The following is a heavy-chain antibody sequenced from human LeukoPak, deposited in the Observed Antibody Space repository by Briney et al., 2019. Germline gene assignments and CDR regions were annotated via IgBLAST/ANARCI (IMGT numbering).Heavy chain of an antibody. J-gene: IGHJ4*02. CDR2: IKSKTDGGTT. V-gene: IGHV3-15*01. Sequence: GGSLRLSCAASGFTFSNAWMSWVRQAPGKGLEWVGRIKSKTDGGTTDYAAPVKGRFTISRDDSKNTLYLQMNSLRAEDTAVYYCASSNYYDSSGYYAPYYFDYWGQGTLVTVSS. CDR1: GFTFSNAW. D-gene: IGHD3-22*01. CDR3: ASSNYYDSSGYYAPYYFDY.